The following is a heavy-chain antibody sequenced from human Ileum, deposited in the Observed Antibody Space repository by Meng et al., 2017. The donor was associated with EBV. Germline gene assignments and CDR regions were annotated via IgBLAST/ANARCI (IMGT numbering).Heavy chain of an antibody. CDR3: ARGVYGPTTRGREYFIH. CDR2: INHSGST. D-gene: IGHD2-8*01. J-gene: IGHJ1*01. V-gene: IGHV4-34*01. CDR1: GGSFNGYY. Sequence: EQVKQWGGGRLKPSEPLSLTCGVYGGSFNGYYWTWIRQPPGKGLEWIGEINHSGSTNYNPSLKSRVIISVDTSKNQYSLNLSSVTAADTAVYYCARGVYGPTTRGREYFIHWGRGTLVTVSS.